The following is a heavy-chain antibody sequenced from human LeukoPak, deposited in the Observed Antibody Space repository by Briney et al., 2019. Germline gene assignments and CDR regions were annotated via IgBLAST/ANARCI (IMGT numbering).Heavy chain of an antibody. CDR3: ARDSIAAVQWLVGVRYFDL. Sequence: ASVKVSCKASGHIFTSYYMYWVRQAPGQGLEWMGIINPSGGSIRYAQKFQGRVTMTRDTSTSTVYMELRSLRSDDTAVYYCARDSIAAVQWLVGVRYFDLWGRGTLVTVSS. CDR1: GHIFTSYY. J-gene: IGHJ2*01. CDR2: INPSGGSI. V-gene: IGHV1-46*01. D-gene: IGHD6-19*01.